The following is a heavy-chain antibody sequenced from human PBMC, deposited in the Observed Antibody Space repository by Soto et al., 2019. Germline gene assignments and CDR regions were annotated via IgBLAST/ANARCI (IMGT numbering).Heavy chain of an antibody. D-gene: IGHD3-10*01. CDR1: GFIFSNYA. CDR2: ISNDETNK. CDR3: ARAPEYYGSGSYYNIPLGY. J-gene: IGHJ4*02. V-gene: IGHV3-30*04. Sequence: GSLVLSCAASGFIFSNYAMHWVRQAPGKGLEWVAIISNDETNKYYAASVKGRFIISRDNSNNTLYLQMNRLRAEDTAVYYCARAPEYYGSGSYYNIPLGYWGQGTMVTV.